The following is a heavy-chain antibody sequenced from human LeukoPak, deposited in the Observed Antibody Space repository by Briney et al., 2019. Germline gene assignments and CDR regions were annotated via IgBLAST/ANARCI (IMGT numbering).Heavy chain of an antibody. CDR2: IYYSGST. D-gene: IGHD3-22*01. CDR1: GGSFSSYY. J-gene: IGHJ4*02. V-gene: IGHV4-59*08. Sequence: SETLSLTCAVYGGSFSSYYWSWIRQPPGKGLEWIGYIYYSGSTNYNPSLKSRVTISVDTSKNQFSLKLSSVTAADTAVYYCARHNEPLEGDYYDSSGYKGHFDYWGQGTLVTVSS. CDR3: ARHNEPLEGDYYDSSGYKGHFDY.